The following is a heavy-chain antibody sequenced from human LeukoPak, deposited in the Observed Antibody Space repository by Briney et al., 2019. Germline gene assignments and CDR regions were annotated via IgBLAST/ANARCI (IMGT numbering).Heavy chain of an antibody. Sequence: PSETLSLTCAVYGGSFSGYYWSWIRQPPGKGLEWIGEINHSGSTNYNPSLKSRVTISVDTSKNQFSLKLSSVTAADTAVYYCASSYYDILTGYYAIDYWGQGTLVTVSS. CDR3: ASSYYDILTGYYAIDY. V-gene: IGHV4-34*01. J-gene: IGHJ4*02. CDR2: INHSGST. D-gene: IGHD3-9*01. CDR1: GGSFSGYY.